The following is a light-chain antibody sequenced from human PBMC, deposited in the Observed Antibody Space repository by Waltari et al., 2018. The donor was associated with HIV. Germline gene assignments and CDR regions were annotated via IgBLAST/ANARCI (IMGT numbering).Light chain of an antibody. CDR2: DVS. V-gene: IGLV2-11*01. CDR1: SSDVGGYNY. Sequence: QSALTQPRSVSGSPGQSVTISCTGTSSDVGGYNYVSWYQQHPGKAPKLMIYDVSERPSGVPDRFSGSKSGNTASLTISGLQAEDEADYYCCSYAGTYSLYVFGTGTEVTVL. J-gene: IGLJ1*01. CDR3: CSYAGTYSLYV.